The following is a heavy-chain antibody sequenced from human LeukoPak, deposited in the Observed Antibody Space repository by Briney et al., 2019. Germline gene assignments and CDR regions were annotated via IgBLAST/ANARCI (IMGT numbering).Heavy chain of an antibody. Sequence: RGSLRLSCAASGFTFSSYGMHWVRQAPGKGLEWVAVIWYDGSNKYYADSVKGRFTISRDNSKNTLYLQMNSLRAEDTAVYYCARERWIPVAYYYYGMDVWGQGTTVTVSS. CDR2: IWYDGSNK. CDR3: ARERWIPVAYYYYGMDV. V-gene: IGHV3-33*01. CDR1: GFTFSSYG. J-gene: IGHJ6*02. D-gene: IGHD5-18*01.